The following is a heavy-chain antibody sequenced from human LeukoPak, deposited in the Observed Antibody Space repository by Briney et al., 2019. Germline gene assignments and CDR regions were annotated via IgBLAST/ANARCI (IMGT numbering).Heavy chain of an antibody. V-gene: IGHV4-59*01. CDR3: ARGEAVATINNYYYMDV. CDR2: IHYSGSA. D-gene: IGHD5-12*01. CDR1: GGSFSGYY. J-gene: IGHJ6*03. Sequence: SETLSLTCAVYGGSFSGYYWSWIRQPPGKGLEWIGYIHYSGSANYNPSLKSRVTISVETSKNQFSLKLSSVLAADTAVYYCARGEAVATINNYYYMDVWGKGTTVTVSS.